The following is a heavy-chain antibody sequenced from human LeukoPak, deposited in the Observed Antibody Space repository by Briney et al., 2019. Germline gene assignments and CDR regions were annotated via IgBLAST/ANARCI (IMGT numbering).Heavy chain of an antibody. CDR2: IDISGSSI. CDR1: GFSFRSYE. J-gene: IGHJ4*02. CDR3: ARGLPDSGWPFDY. V-gene: IGHV3-48*03. Sequence: GGSLRLPCAASGFSFRSYELDWVRRAPGKGLEGVSYIDISGSSIYYADSVKGRFTISRDNAQSSLYLQMSSLSADDTAFYYCARGLPDSGWPFDYWGPGTLVIVSP. D-gene: IGHD6-19*01.